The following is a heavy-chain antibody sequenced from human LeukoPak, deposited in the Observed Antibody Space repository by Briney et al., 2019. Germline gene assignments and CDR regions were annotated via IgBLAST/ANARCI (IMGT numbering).Heavy chain of an antibody. CDR1: GFTFSSYG. CDR2: ISFDGSNK. D-gene: IGHD5-18*01. CDR3: AKDIRGYNYGCDY. V-gene: IGHV3-30*18. J-gene: IGHJ4*02. Sequence: GRSLRLSCAASGFTFSSYGMHWVRQAPGKGLEWVAVISFDGSNKYYADSVKGRFTVSRDNSKNTLYLQMNSLRAEGTAVHYCAKDIRGYNYGCDYWGQGTLVTVSS.